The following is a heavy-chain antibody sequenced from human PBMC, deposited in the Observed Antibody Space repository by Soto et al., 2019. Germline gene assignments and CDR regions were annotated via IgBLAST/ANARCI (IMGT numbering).Heavy chain of an antibody. D-gene: IGHD3-9*01. CDR2: NYYSGST. CDR3: ARLDDILTGYYNVGY. CDR1: GGSISSYY. V-gene: IGHV4-59*08. Sequence: SETLSLTCTVSGGSISSYYWSWIRQPPGKGLEWIGYNYYSGSTNYNPSLKSRVTISVDTSKNQFSLKLSSVTAADTAVYYCARLDDILTGYYNVGYWGQGTLVTVSS. J-gene: IGHJ4*02.